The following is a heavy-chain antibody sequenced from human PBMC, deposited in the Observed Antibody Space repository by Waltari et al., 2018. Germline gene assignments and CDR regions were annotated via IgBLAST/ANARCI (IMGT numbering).Heavy chain of an antibody. J-gene: IGHJ2*01. V-gene: IGHV3-21*01. CDR3: ARVRGQGYCSSTSCYTYWYFDL. Sequence: EVQLVESGGGLVKPGGSLRLSCAASGFTFSSYSMNWVRQAPGKGLEWVSSISSSSSYIYDADSVKGRFTISRDNAKNSLYLQMNSLRAEDTAVYYCARVRGQGYCSSTSCYTYWYFDLWGRGTLVTVSS. D-gene: IGHD2-2*02. CDR2: ISSSSSYI. CDR1: GFTFSSYS.